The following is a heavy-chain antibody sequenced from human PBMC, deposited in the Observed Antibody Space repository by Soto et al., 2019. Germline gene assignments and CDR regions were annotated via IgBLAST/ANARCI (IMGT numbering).Heavy chain of an antibody. J-gene: IGHJ4*02. CDR2: IGAYNGNS. CDR1: GYTFTSYA. V-gene: IGHV1-18*01. CDR3: ARSVPPAGY. Sequence: QVQLVQSGAEVKKPGASVKVSCKASGYTFTSYAISWVRQAPGQGLEWMGWIGAYNGNSNYAQKLQGRVTMNTDTSTTTANMELRSLRSDDTAVYYCARSVPPAGYWGQGTLVTVSS.